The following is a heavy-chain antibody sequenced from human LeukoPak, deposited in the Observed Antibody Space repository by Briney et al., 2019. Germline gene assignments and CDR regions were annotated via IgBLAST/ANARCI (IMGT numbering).Heavy chain of an antibody. CDR2: IYSSGSA. Sequence: PSETLSLTCTVSGGSIINHYWSWIRQPAGKGLEWIGRIYSSGSANYSPSLKSRVSMSIDTSNNHFSLNLTSVTAADTASYFCARDVRYASGWSTPESWGQGTLVTVSS. D-gene: IGHD6-19*01. J-gene: IGHJ5*02. V-gene: IGHV4-4*07. CDR3: ARDVRYASGWSTPES. CDR1: GGSIINHY.